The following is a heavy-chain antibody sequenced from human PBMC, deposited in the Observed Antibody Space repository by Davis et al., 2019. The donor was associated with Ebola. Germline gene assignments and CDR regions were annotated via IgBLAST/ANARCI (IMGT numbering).Heavy chain of an antibody. CDR2: ISAYNGNT. J-gene: IGHJ3*01. D-gene: IGHD1-26*01. CDR3: ARDAEVGKNAFDF. CDR1: GYSFKNYA. Sequence: ASVKVSCKASGYSFKNYAISWVRQAPGQGLEWMGWISAYNGNTNYAQKVQGRVTMTTDTSTNTAYMEFRSLRSDDTAVYYCARDAEVGKNAFDFWGQGTMVTVSS. V-gene: IGHV1-18*01.